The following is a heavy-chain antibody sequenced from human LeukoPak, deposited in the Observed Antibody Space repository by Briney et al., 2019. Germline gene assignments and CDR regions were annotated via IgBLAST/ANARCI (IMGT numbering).Heavy chain of an antibody. J-gene: IGHJ4*02. CDR2: ISSSGSTI. Sequence: GGSRRLSCAASGFTFSDYYMSWIRQAPGMGLEWVSYISSSGSTIYYADSVKGRFTISRDNAKNSLYLQMNSLRAEDTAVCYCARESVVPAATLDYWGQGTLVTVSS. CDR1: GFTFSDYY. V-gene: IGHV3-11*01. CDR3: ARESVVPAATLDY. D-gene: IGHD2-2*01.